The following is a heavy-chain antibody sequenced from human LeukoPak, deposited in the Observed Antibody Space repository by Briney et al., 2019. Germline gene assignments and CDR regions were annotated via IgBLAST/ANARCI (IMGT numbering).Heavy chain of an antibody. CDR1: GFTFSSYS. CDR2: ISGNGGST. CDR3: AKKPRIAVAGYYFDW. J-gene: IGHJ4*02. V-gene: IGHV3-23*01. D-gene: IGHD6-19*01. Sequence: GGSLRLSCAASGFTFSSYSMNWVRQAPGKGPEWVAAISGNGGSTYYADSVKGRFTISRVNSMNTLYLQMNSLRAEDTAVYYCAKKPRIAVAGYYFDWWGQGTLVTVSS.